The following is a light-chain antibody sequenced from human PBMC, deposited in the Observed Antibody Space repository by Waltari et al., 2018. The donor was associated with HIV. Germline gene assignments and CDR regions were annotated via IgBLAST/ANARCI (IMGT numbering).Light chain of an antibody. V-gene: IGLV2-11*01. Sequence: QSALTQPRSVSGSPGQSVTMSCSGTSSDVGGYKYVSWYHQHPGKAPKLLIYDVNKRPSGVSDRFSGSKSGNTASLTSSGLQVEDEADYYCCSYAGSYTYVVLGGGTKLTVL. J-gene: IGLJ2*01. CDR2: DVN. CDR1: SSDVGGYKY. CDR3: CSYAGSYTYVV.